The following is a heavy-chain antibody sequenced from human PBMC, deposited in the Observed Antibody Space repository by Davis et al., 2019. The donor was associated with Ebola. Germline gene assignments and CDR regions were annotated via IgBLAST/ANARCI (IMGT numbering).Heavy chain of an antibody. D-gene: IGHD6-13*01. CDR3: ARVFHSSWYNWFDP. CDR2: INAGNGNT. CDR1: GYTFTSYA. Sequence: ASVKVSCKASGYTFTSYALHWVRQAPGQRLEWMGWINAGNGNTKYSQKFQGRVTITRDTSASTAYMELSSLRSEDTAVYYCARVFHSSWYNWFDPWGQGTLVTVSS. J-gene: IGHJ5*02. V-gene: IGHV1-3*01.